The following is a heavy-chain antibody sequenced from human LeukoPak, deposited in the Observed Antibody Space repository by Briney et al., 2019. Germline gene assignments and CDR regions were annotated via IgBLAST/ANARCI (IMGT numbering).Heavy chain of an antibody. Sequence: GGSLRLSCAASGFTFSDYYMSWIRQAPGKGLEWVSYISSSGSTIYYADSVKGRFTISRDNAKNSLYLQMNSLRAEDTAVYYWARISGRPYSYYYMDVWAKGPRSPSP. CDR1: GFTFSDYY. CDR2: ISSSGSTI. D-gene: IGHD3-3*01. V-gene: IGHV3-11*04. CDR3: ARISGRPYSYYYMDV. J-gene: IGHJ6*03.